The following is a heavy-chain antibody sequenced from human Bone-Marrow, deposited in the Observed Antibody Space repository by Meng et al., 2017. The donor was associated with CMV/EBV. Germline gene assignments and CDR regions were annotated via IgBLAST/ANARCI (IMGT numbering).Heavy chain of an antibody. V-gene: IGHV3-30*04. CDR1: GFTFSSYA. J-gene: IGHJ6*02. CDR3: ARDRIYCSSTSCYLSGGMDV. D-gene: IGHD2-2*01. CDR2: ISYDGSNK. Sequence: GGSLRLSCAASGFTFSSYAMHWVRQAPGKGLEWVAVISYDGSNKYYADSVKGRFTISRDNSKNTLYLQMNSLRAEDTAVYYCARDRIYCSSTSCYLSGGMDVWGQGTTVTVSS.